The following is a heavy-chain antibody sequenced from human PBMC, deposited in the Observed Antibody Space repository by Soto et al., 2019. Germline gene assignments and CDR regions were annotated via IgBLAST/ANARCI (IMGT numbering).Heavy chain of an antibody. V-gene: IGHV1-8*01. J-gene: IGHJ3*02. CDR2: MNPNSGNT. D-gene: IGHD3-22*01. Sequence: ASVKVSCKASGYTFTSYDINWVRQATGQGLEWMGWMNPNSGNTGYAQKFQGRVTMTRNTSISTAYMELSSLRSEDTAVYYCARIKYYYDSSGYPEWHAFDIWGQGTMVTVSS. CDR1: GYTFTSYD. CDR3: ARIKYYYDSSGYPEWHAFDI.